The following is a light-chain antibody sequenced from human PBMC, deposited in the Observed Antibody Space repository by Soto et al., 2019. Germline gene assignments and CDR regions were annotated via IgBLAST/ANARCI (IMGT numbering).Light chain of an antibody. Sequence: QSALTQPASVSGSPGQSITISCTGTSSDVGGYNYVSWYQQHPGKAPKLMIYEVTNRPSGVSDRFSGSKSGNTASLTISGLQAEDEADYYCGSYTTSSTWVFGGGTKVTVL. J-gene: IGLJ3*02. CDR1: SSDVGGYNY. CDR3: GSYTTSSTWV. V-gene: IGLV2-14*01. CDR2: EVT.